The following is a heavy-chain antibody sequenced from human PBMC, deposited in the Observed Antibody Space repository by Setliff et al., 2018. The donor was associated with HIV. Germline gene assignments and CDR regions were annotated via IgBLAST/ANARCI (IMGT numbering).Heavy chain of an antibody. J-gene: IGHJ4*02. CDR2: ISHSGIT. CDR1: GVSTISSSSSYY. CDR3: TIPASSLAPN. Sequence: KPSETLSLTCIVSGVSTISSSSSYYWGWIRQPPGKGLEWIGYISHSGITYYNPSLKSRVTISVDTSNNQISLKLTSVTAADTAVYYCTIPASSLAPNWGRGTQVTVSS. V-gene: IGHV4-39*01.